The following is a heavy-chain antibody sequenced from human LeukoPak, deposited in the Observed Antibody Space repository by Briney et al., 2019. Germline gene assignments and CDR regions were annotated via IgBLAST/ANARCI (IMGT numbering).Heavy chain of an antibody. D-gene: IGHD4-23*01. V-gene: IGHV4-34*01. CDR3: ARTVVTPGYGFDL. CDR1: GGSFSGYY. Sequence: PSETLSLTCAVYGGSFSGYYWSWIRQPPGKGLEWIGEINHSGSTNYNPSLKSRVTISVDTSKNHFSLKLNSVTAADTALYYCARTVVTPGYGFDLWGQGTMVTVSS. CDR2: INHSGST. J-gene: IGHJ3*01.